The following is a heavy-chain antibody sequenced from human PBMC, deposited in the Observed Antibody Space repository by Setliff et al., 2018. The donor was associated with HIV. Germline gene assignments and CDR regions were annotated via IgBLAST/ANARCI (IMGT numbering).Heavy chain of an antibody. Sequence: PGGSLRLSCTASGFRFSDYNMNWVRQAPGKGLEWVSDISSDSRKIHYADSVKGRVSISRDNSKNTLYLQENVKTEDTAVYYCARSVYWVLDNWGQGTLVTVSS. V-gene: IGHV3-48*01. CDR3: ARSVYWVLDN. CDR2: ISSDSRKI. CDR1: GFRFSDYN. D-gene: IGHD1-26*01. J-gene: IGHJ4*02.